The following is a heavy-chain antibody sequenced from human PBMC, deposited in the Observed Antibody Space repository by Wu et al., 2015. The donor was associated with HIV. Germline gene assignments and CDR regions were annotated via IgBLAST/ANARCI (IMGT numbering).Heavy chain of an antibody. V-gene: IGHV1-69-2*01. CDR1: GYTFSDYY. D-gene: IGHD2-15*01. CDR2: VDPEDGET. Sequence: EVHLVQSGAEVKRPGTTVKISCKVSGYTFSDYYIHWVQQAPGGGLEWMGLVDPEDGETIYAERFQGRVTMTRDTSTNIVYMELSNLRSEDTAVYYCARAHLDTVVVRVALRKRVPDHWGQGT. CDR3: ARAHLDTVVVRVALRKRVPDH. J-gene: IGHJ4*02.